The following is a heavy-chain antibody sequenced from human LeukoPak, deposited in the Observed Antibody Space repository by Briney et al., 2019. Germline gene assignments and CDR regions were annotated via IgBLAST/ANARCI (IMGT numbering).Heavy chain of an antibody. CDR2: ISSSSNYI. CDR3: ARDHYYDSGRDFDY. V-gene: IGHV3-21*01. CDR1: GFTFSSYS. J-gene: IGHJ4*02. D-gene: IGHD3-22*01. Sequence: KTGGSLRLSCAASGFTFSSYSMKWVRQAPGKGLEWVSSISSSSNYIYYADSVKGRFTISRDSAKNSLFLQMNSLRAEDTAVYYCARDHYYDSGRDFDYWGQGTLVTVSS.